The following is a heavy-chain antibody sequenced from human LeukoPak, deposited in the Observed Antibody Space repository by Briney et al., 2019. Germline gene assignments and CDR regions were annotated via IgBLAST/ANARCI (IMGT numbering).Heavy chain of an antibody. CDR2: IYATDLT. J-gene: IGHJ5*02. V-gene: IGHV4-4*07. CDR1: GRSIRSVY. Sequence: PSETLSLTCTVSGRSIRSVYWNWIRQSAGKGLEWIGRIYATDLTNYNPSLKSRVTSSVDMSRNELSLTLKSVTAADTAVYYCARGFGSGTSPIDLWGQGALVTVSS. CDR3: ARGFGSGTSPIDL. D-gene: IGHD3-10*01.